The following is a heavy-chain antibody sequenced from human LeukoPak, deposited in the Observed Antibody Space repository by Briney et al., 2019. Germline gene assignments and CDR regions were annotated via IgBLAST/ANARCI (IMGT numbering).Heavy chain of an antibody. Sequence: ASVKVSCKASGGTFSSYAISWVRQAPGQGLEWMGRIIPILGIANYAQKFQGRVTITADKSTSTAYMELSSLRSEDTAVYYCAREAGSREILEIDHWGQGTLVTVSS. CDR1: GGTFSSYA. V-gene: IGHV1-69*04. CDR2: IIPILGIA. J-gene: IGHJ4*02. CDR3: AREAGSREILEIDH. D-gene: IGHD1-1*01.